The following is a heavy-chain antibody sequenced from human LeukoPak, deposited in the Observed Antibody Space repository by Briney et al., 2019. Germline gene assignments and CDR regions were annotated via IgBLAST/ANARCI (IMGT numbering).Heavy chain of an antibody. D-gene: IGHD2-21*01. V-gene: IGHV3-48*01. CDR2: ISINNRTI. CDR3: ARDLHCGGDCYPLTY. Sequence: PGGSLRLSCAASGFTFSSYRMNWVRQAPGKGLEWVSYISINNRTIYYADSVKGRFTTSRDNAKNSLYLQMNSLRAEDTAVYYCARDLHCGGDCYPLTYWGQGTMVTVSS. J-gene: IGHJ4*02. CDR1: GFTFSSYR.